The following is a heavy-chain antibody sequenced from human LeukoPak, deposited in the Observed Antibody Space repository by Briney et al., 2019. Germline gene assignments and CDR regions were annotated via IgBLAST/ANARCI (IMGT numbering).Heavy chain of an antibody. CDR3: ARSLRRTMIFGVGYRWFDP. J-gene: IGHJ5*02. Sequence: SVKVSXKASGGTFSSYAISWVRQAPGQGLEWMGGIIPIFGTANYAQKFQGRVTITADESTSTAYMELSSLRSEDTAVYYCARSLRRTMIFGVGYRWFDPWGQGTLVTVSS. D-gene: IGHD3/OR15-3a*01. CDR1: GGTFSSYA. CDR2: IIPIFGTA. V-gene: IGHV1-69*13.